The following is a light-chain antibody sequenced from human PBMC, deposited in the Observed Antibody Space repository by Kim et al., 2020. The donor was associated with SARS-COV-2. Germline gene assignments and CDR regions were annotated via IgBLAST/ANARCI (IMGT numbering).Light chain of an antibody. J-gene: IGKJ4*01. Sequence: IVMTQSPATLSVSPGERATLSCRASQSVSHNLAWYQQKPGQAPRLLIHGASTRATGIPGRFSGSGSGTEFTLTISNLQSEDFAVYYCQHYNDWPSLTFGGGTKVEIK. CDR1: QSVSHN. CDR2: GAS. CDR3: QHYNDWPSLT. V-gene: IGKV3-15*01.